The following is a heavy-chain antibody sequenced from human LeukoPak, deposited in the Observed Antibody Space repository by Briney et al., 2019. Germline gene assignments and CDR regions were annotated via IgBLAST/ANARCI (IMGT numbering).Heavy chain of an antibody. D-gene: IGHD6-19*01. J-gene: IGHJ4*02. Sequence: GGSLRLSCAASGFTFSSYAMHWVRQAPGKGLECVAVISYDGSNKYYADSVKGRFTISRDNSKNTLYLQMNSLRAEDTAVYYCARVEYESSGWYDYWGQGTLVTVSS. CDR2: ISYDGSNK. CDR1: GFTFSSYA. CDR3: ARVEYESSGWYDY. V-gene: IGHV3-30-3*01.